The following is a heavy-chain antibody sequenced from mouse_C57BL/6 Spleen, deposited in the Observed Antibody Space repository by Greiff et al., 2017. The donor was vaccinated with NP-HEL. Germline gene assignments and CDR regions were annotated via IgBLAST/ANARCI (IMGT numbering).Heavy chain of an antibody. V-gene: IGHV7-3*01. D-gene: IGHD1-1*01. J-gene: IGHJ2*01. CDR3: ERFITKVFDY. CDR1: GFTFTDYY. CDR2: IRNKANGYTT. Sequence: DVKLVESGVGLVPPFFSLLLSCAASGFTFTDYYMSWVRQPPGKALEWLGFIRNKANGYTTEYSASVKGRFTISRDNSQSILYLQMNALRAEDSATYYCERFITKVFDYWGQGTTLTVAS.